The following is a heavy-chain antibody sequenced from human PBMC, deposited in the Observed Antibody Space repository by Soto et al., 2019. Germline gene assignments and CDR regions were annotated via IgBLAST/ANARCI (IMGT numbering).Heavy chain of an antibody. J-gene: IGHJ6*02. V-gene: IGHV4-30-4*01. Sequence: SETLSLTCTVSSGSINGSDYHWTWIRQTPGKGLEWIGAIYYSGSTYYNPALKSRIRIPVDTSMTQFSLKLSSVTAADTAVYYCARDYRAPFGGMDVWGQGTTVTVSS. CDR3: ARDYRAPFGGMDV. D-gene: IGHD3-3*01. CDR2: IYYSGST. CDR1: SGSINGSDYH.